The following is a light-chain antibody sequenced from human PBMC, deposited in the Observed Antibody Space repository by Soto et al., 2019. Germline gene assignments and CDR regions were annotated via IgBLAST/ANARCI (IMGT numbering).Light chain of an antibody. CDR2: GAS. CDR3: QQRSNWPIT. J-gene: IGKJ5*01. V-gene: IGKV3D-20*02. Sequence: EIVLTQSPGTLSLSPVERATLSYRASQGVSSTYLAWYQQKPGQAPRLLIYGASFRATGIPARFSGSGSGTDFTLTISSLEPEDFAVYYCQQRSNWPITFGQGTRLEI. CDR1: QGVSSTY.